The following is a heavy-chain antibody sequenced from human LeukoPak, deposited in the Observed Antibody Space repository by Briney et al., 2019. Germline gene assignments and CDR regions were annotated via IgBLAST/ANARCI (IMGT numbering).Heavy chain of an antibody. V-gene: IGHV1-8*03. CDR3: ARSSVDFWSGYYRRDWLDP. CDR2: LSPDTGKT. Sequence: ASVRVSCKASGYTVTDFDINWVRQATGQGLEWMGRLSPDTGKTDYAQKFQGRITISSDNSINTAYMELTGLGSDDTAVYFCARSSVDFWSGYYRRDWLDPWGQGTLVTVSS. D-gene: IGHD3-3*01. J-gene: IGHJ5*02. CDR1: GYTVTDFD.